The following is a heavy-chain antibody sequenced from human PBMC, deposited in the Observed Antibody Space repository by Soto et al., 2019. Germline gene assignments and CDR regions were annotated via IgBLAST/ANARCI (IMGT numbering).Heavy chain of an antibody. D-gene: IGHD3-16*01. CDR1: GGSISSGGYY. CDR3: ARMISITENDAFYI. Sequence: QVQLQESGPGLVKPSQTLSLTCTVSGGSISSGGYYWSWSRQHPGKGLEWIGYIYYSGSTYYNPSLKSRVTISVDTSKNQCSLKRSSVTAADTAGYYCARMISITENDAFYIWGQGTMVTVSS. CDR2: IYYSGST. J-gene: IGHJ3*02. V-gene: IGHV4-31*03.